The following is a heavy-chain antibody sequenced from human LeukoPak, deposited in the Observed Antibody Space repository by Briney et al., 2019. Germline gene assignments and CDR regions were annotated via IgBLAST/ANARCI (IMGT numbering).Heavy chain of an antibody. CDR2: LYTSGPT. Sequence: SETLSLTCTVSGGSVNGHYCSWIRQPAGKGVEWIGHLYTSGPTNYNPSLKSRVTMSVDTSKNQFSLKLSSVTAADTAVYYCAREYSSGWDYFDDWGQGTLVTVSS. D-gene: IGHD6-19*01. CDR3: AREYSSGWDYFDD. J-gene: IGHJ4*02. V-gene: IGHV4-4*07. CDR1: GGSVNGHY.